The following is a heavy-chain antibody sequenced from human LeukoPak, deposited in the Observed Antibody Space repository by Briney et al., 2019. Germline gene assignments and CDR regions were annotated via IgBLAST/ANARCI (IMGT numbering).Heavy chain of an antibody. CDR2: MNPSTGNT. D-gene: IGHD3-22*01. CDR1: GYTFTNYD. J-gene: IGHJ4*02. Sequence: GASVKVSCKASGYTFTNYDINWVRQATGQGLEWMGWMNPSTGNTDYARKFQGRVTMTRNTSITTAYMELSSLRSEDTAVYYCARDSIRGYYFDYWGQGTLVTVSS. V-gene: IGHV1-8*01. CDR3: ARDSIRGYYFDY.